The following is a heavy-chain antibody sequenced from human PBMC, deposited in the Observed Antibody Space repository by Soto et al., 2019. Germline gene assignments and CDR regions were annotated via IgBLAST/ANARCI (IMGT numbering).Heavy chain of an antibody. CDR1: GYTFITST. J-gene: IGHJ4*02. Sequence: ASVKVSCKTSGYTFITSTIHWLRQAPGQRLEWMGWINPGTGNTKFSQTFQGRVTLTRDTSASTAYLELRSLTSEDTAVFYCARKEDGYNRLFDYWGQGILVTVSS. V-gene: IGHV1-3*01. D-gene: IGHD5-12*01. CDR3: ARKEDGYNRLFDY. CDR2: INPGTGNT.